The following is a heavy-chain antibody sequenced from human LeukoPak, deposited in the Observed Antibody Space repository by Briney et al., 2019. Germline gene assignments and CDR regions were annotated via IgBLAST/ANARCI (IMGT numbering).Heavy chain of an antibody. Sequence: ASVKVSCKASGYTFSSYGISWVRQPPGQGLEWMGWISTHNGNTNYAQKVQGRVTMTTDTSTRTAYMERRSLRSDDTGLYYCAREEIYGWGSPPDHWGEGTLVSVFS. V-gene: IGHV1-18*01. D-gene: IGHD3-10*01. CDR1: GYTFSSYG. J-gene: IGHJ4*02. CDR3: AREEIYGWGSPPDH. CDR2: ISTHNGNT.